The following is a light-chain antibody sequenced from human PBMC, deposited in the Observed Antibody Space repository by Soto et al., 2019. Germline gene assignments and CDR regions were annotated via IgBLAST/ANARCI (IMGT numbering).Light chain of an antibody. J-gene: IGKJ1*01. V-gene: IGKV1-5*03. Sequence: DIQMTQSPSTLSASVGDRVTITCRASQSISSWLAWYQQKPGKAPKLLIYKASSLESGVPSRFSGSGSGTEFTLTISSLQHDDFATYYCQQYNSSPTCGQGTKVEIK. CDR2: KAS. CDR1: QSISSW. CDR3: QQYNSSPT.